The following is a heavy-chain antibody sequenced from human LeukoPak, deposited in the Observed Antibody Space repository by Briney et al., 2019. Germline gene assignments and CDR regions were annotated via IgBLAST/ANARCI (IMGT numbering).Heavy chain of an antibody. Sequence: ASVKVSCKASGYTFTSYGISWVRQAPGQGLEWMGWINPNSGGTNYAQKFQGRVTMTRDTSISTAYMELSRLRSDDTAVYYCASIGYCSSTSCYTFDYYYYMDVWGKGTTVTVSS. CDR1: GYTFTSYG. CDR3: ASIGYCSSTSCYTFDYYYYMDV. CDR2: INPNSGGT. D-gene: IGHD2-2*02. J-gene: IGHJ6*03. V-gene: IGHV1-2*02.